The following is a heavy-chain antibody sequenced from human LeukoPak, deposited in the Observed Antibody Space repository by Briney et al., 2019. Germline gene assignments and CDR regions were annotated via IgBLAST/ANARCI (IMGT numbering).Heavy chain of an antibody. D-gene: IGHD4-17*01. CDR2: INPNSGGT. CDR1: GYTFTGYY. V-gene: IGHV1-2*06. Sequence: ASVKVSCKASGYTFTGYYMHWVRQAPGQGLEWMGRINPNSGGTQYAQKFQGRVTMTRDTSISTAYMELSRLRSDDTAVYYCARSFMTTVTIPDYWGQGTLVTVSS. J-gene: IGHJ4*02. CDR3: ARSFMTTVTIPDY.